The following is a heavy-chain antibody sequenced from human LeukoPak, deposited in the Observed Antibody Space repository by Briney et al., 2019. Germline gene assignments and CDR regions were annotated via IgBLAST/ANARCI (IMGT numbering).Heavy chain of an antibody. J-gene: IGHJ4*02. D-gene: IGHD6-19*01. CDR3: ARVHSIGWSPNYFDC. Sequence: GGSLRLSCAASGFTFRTYWMHWVRQAPGKGLVWVSHISDDGSTRSYADSVKGRFTISRDNAKNTLYLQMNSLRAEDTAVYYCARVHSIGWSPNYFDCWGQGTLVTVSS. CDR2: ISDDGSTR. CDR1: GFTFRTYW. V-gene: IGHV3-74*01.